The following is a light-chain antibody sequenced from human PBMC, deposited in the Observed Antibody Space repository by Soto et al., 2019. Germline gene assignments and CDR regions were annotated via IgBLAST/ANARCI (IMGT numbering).Light chain of an antibody. J-gene: IGKJ2*01. CDR2: SAS. Sequence: DIRMTQSPASLSASVGDRVTITCRASQTISNYLNWYQQKPGAAPKLLIYSASTLQSGVPSRFSGSGFGTDYTLTISRLQPADVAVYYCQQTFRTPHTFGQGTKVDIK. CDR1: QTISNY. V-gene: IGKV1-39*01. CDR3: QQTFRTPHT.